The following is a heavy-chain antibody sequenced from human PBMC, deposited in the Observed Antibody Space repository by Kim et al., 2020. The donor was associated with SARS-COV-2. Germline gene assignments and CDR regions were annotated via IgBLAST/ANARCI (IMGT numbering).Heavy chain of an antibody. CDR3: AKEATVAGTGY. D-gene: IGHD6-19*01. Sequence: GGSLRLSCAASGFTFSSYGMHWVRQAPGKGLEWVAVISYDGSNKYYADSVKGRFTISRDNSKNTLYLQMNSLRAEDTAVYYCAKEATVAGTGYWGQGTLVTVSS. J-gene: IGHJ4*02. CDR2: ISYDGSNK. V-gene: IGHV3-30*18. CDR1: GFTFSSYG.